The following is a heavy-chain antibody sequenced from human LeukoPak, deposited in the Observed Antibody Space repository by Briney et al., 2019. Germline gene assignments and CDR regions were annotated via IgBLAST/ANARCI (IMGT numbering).Heavy chain of an antibody. Sequence: SETLSLTCTVSGVSISSYYWSWIRQPPGKGLEWIGHIYGSGSTNYNPSLKSRVTLSVDTSKNQFSLKLSSVTAADTAVYYCAREGTSGTHLNWFDPWGQGTLVTVSS. V-gene: IGHV4-59*01. CDR3: AREGTSGTHLNWFDP. CDR2: IYGSGST. D-gene: IGHD1-1*01. CDR1: GVSISSYY. J-gene: IGHJ5*02.